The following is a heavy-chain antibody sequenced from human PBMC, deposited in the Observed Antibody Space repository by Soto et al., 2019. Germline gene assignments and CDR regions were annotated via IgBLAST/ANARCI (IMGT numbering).Heavy chain of an antibody. V-gene: IGHV4-31*03. CDR1: GGSISSDGYY. Sequence: QVQLQESGPGLVKPSQTLSLTCTVSGGSISSDGYYWSWIRQPPGNGLEWIGYIYYSGSTYYNPSLMSRVTISLDTSKNQFSLKLTSVPNATAAMYYCTRVSSGDRLNSNYWGQGTLVTVCS. CDR3: TRVSSGDRLNSNY. CDR2: IYYSGST. D-gene: IGHD3-10*01. J-gene: IGHJ4*02.